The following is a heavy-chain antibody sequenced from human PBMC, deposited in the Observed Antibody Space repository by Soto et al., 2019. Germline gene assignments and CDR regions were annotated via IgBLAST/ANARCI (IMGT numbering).Heavy chain of an antibody. Sequence: XSVKVSFKASGYTFTSYPMHWLRQSPGQRLEWMGWINAGNGNTKYSQKFQGRVTITRDTSASTAYMELSSLRSEDTAVYYCARQFLEWLYWIDPWGQGTLVTVSS. CDR2: INAGNGNT. CDR3: ARQFLEWLYWIDP. CDR1: GYTFTSYP. D-gene: IGHD3-3*01. V-gene: IGHV1-3*01. J-gene: IGHJ5*02.